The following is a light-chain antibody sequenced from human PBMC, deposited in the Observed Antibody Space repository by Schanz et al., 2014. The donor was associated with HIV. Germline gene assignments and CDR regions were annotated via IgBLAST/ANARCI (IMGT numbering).Light chain of an antibody. J-gene: IGKJ4*01. CDR2: GAS. Sequence: ETVLTQSPVTLSVSPGERATLSCRASQSVRSNYLAWYQQKPGQAPRLLIYGASSRAAGIPDRFSGTGSGTDFTLTISSLEPEDFAVYYCQYFGNSGGTFGGGTKVEIK. CDR1: QSVRSNY. V-gene: IGKV3-20*01. CDR3: QYFGNSGGT.